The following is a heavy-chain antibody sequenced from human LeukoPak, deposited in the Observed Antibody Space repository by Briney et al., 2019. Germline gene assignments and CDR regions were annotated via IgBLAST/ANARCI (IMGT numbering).Heavy chain of an antibody. CDR1: GFTSDDYG. J-gene: IGHJ4*02. Sequence: GGSLRLSCAASGFTSDDYGMSWVRQAPGKGLEWVSGINWNGGSTGYADSVKGRFTISRDNAKNSLYLQMNSLRAEDTALYYCARETSVGRSGSYYFDYWGQGTLVTVSS. CDR2: INWNGGST. D-gene: IGHD3-10*01. CDR3: ARETSVGRSGSYYFDY. V-gene: IGHV3-20*04.